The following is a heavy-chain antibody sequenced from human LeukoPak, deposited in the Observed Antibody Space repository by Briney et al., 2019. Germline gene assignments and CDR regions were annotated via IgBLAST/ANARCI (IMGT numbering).Heavy chain of an antibody. CDR3: ARHEFASPFDC. D-gene: IGHD2-21*01. Sequence: SETLSLTCTVSGGSITNYYWSWIRQPPGKGLEWITYIYQTGNTDYNPSLKSRVTISLDTSKNQFSLQLSSVTAADTAVYYCARHEFASPFDCWGQGTLVTVSS. J-gene: IGHJ4*02. V-gene: IGHV4-59*08. CDR1: GGSITNYY. CDR2: IYQTGNT.